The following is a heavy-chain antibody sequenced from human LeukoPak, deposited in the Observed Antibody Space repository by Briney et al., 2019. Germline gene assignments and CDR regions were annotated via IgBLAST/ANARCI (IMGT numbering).Heavy chain of an antibody. Sequence: GGSLRLSCAASGFTLSSYEVNWVRQAPGKGLEWVSYISTSGSTKYYADSVKGRFTISRDNAKNTLFLQMSSLRADDTGVYYCTRDLGHCTGGTCFPSGPADYWGQGTLVTVSS. CDR2: ISTSGSTK. CDR3: TRDLGHCTGGTCFPSGPADY. J-gene: IGHJ4*02. CDR1: GFTLSSYE. D-gene: IGHD2-15*01. V-gene: IGHV3-48*03.